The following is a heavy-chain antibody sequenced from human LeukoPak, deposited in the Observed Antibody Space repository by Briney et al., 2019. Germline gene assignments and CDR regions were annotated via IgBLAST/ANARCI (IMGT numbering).Heavy chain of an antibody. CDR3: AREVEGDYYGSGSYPWFDP. J-gene: IGHJ5*02. CDR2: IYYTGST. Sequence: SETLSLTCSVSGVSINNYYWSWIRQPPGKGLEWIAYIYYTGSTYYNPSLKSRVTISVDTSKNQFSLKLSSVTAADTAVYYCAREVEGDYYGSGSYPWFDPWGQGTLVTVSS. CDR1: GVSINNYY. V-gene: IGHV4-59*12. D-gene: IGHD3-10*01.